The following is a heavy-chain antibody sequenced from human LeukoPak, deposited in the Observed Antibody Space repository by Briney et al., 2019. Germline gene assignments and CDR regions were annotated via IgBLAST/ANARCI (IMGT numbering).Heavy chain of an antibody. V-gene: IGHV4-39*07. D-gene: IGHD3-9*01. Sequence: SETLSLTCTVSGGSISSSSYYWGWIRQPPGKGLEWIGSIYYSGSTYYNPSLKSRVTISVDTSKNQFSLKLSSVTAADTAVYYCAREYTQVVHYVILTGYYRGGYYFDYWGQGTLVTVSS. CDR3: AREYTQVVHYVILTGYYRGGYYFDY. J-gene: IGHJ4*02. CDR2: IYYSGST. CDR1: GGSISSSSYY.